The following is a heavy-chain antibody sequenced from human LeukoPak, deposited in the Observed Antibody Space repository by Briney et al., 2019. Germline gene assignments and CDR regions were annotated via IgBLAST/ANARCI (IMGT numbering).Heavy chain of an antibody. D-gene: IGHD1-7*01. CDR2: IHYDSTTE. J-gene: IGHJ4*02. CDR3: ANDWNWAIDY. CDR1: GFAFSTYG. Sequence: PGGSLRLSCAASGFAFSTYGMHWVRQAPGKGLEWVADIHYDSTTEDYADSAQGRFTISRDNSKNTLLLQMHNLRVEDMAVLYCANDWNWAIDYWGQGTLVTVSS. V-gene: IGHV3-30*02.